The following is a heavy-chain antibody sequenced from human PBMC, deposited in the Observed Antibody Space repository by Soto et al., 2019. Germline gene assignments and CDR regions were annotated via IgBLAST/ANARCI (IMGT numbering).Heavy chain of an antibody. J-gene: IGHJ5*02. D-gene: IGHD1-26*01. CDR3: TRALSGSYDP. V-gene: IGHV6-1*01. Sequence: SQTLSLTCAISGDSVSSKSAAWNWIRQSPSRGLEWLGRTYYRSKWSTDYAVSVKSRITINPDTSKNQFSLHLNSVTPEDTAVYYCTRALSGSYDPWGQGTLVTVSS. CDR2: TYYRSKWST. CDR1: GDSVSSKSAA.